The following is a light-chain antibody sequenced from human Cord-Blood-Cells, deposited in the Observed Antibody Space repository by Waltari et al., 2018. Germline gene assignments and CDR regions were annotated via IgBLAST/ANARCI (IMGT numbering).Light chain of an antibody. Sequence: QSALTQPRSVSGSPGQSVTISCTGTSSDVGGYNYVSWYQQHPGKAPKLMIYDVSNRHSGVPDRFAGSKAGNTAALTIPGLQAEDEADYYCCSYAGSYTYVFGTGTKVTVL. CDR1: SSDVGGYNY. CDR2: DVS. CDR3: CSYAGSYTYV. J-gene: IGLJ1*01. V-gene: IGLV2-11*01.